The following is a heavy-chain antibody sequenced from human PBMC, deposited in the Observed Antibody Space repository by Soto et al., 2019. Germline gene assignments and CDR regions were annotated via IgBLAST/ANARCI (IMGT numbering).Heavy chain of an antibody. J-gene: IGHJ4*02. D-gene: IGHD3-10*01. Sequence: SETLSLTCTVSGGSISSYYWSWIRQPPGKGLEWIGYIYYSGNTNYNPSLKSRVTISVDTSKNQFSLKLSSVTAADTAVYYCARVGVGYGFDYWGQGTLVTVSS. CDR3: ARVGVGYGFDY. CDR2: IYYSGNT. V-gene: IGHV4-59*01. CDR1: GGSISSYY.